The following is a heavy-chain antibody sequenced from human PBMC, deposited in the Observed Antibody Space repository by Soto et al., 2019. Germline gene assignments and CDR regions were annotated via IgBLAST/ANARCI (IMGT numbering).Heavy chain of an antibody. CDR3: ARGGVAARKGRWFDP. V-gene: IGHV4-59*01. D-gene: IGHD6-25*01. CDR2: IHYSGST. Sequence: PSETLSLTCTVSGGSISGYYWGWIRQPPGKGLEWIGYIHYSGSTNYNPSLRSRVTISVDTPKNQFSLKVNSMTAADTAIYYCARGGVAARKGRWFDPWGQGTLVTVSS. J-gene: IGHJ5*02. CDR1: GGSISGYY.